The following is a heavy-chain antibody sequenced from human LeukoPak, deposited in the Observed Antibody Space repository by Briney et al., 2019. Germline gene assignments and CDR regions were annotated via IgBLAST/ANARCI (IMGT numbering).Heavy chain of an antibody. CDR1: GFTFSSYT. J-gene: IGHJ4*02. CDR3: AKDGGLWVSAHWGDS. V-gene: IGHV3-23*01. CDR2: ITTGDGNT. D-gene: IGHD7-27*01. Sequence: GGSLRLSCTASGFTFSSYTMTWVRQAPGKGLKWVSTITTGDGNTYYADSVKGRFTVSRDNSKNTLYLQMDSLRAEDTAVYYCAKDGGLWVSAHWGDSWGRGTLVTVSS.